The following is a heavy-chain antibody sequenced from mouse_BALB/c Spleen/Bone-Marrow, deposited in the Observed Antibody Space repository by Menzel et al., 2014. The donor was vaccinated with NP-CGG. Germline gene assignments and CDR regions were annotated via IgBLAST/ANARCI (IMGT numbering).Heavy chain of an antibody. CDR1: GFTLSNYW. D-gene: IGHD4-1*02. CDR3: LQLGRDYAMDY. J-gene: IGHJ4*01. V-gene: IGHV6-6*02. Sequence: EVKLMESGGGLVQPGGSMKLSCVASGFTLSNYWMNWVRQSPEKGLEWVAEIRLKSNNYATHYAESVKGRFTISRDDSKSSVYLQMNNLRAEDTGIYYCLQLGRDYAMDYWGQGTSVTVSS. CDR2: IRLKSNNYAT.